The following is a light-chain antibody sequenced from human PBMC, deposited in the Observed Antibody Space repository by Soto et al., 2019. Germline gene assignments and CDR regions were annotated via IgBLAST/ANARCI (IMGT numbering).Light chain of an antibody. CDR1: SSNIVNNY. CDR2: ENN. CDR3: GTWDSSLSVWV. V-gene: IGLV1-51*02. J-gene: IGLJ3*02. Sequence: QSLLTQPPSVSAAPGQKVTISCSGSSSNIVNNYVSWYQQLPGTAPKLLIYENNKRPSGIPDRFSGSKSGTSATLGITGLQTGDEADYYCGTWDSSLSVWVFGGGTKLTVL.